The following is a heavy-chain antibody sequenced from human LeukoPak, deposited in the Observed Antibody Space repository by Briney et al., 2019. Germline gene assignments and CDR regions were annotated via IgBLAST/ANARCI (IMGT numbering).Heavy chain of an antibody. CDR3: ARSRTYVVVVVAATSDAFDI. CDR1: GFTFSSYA. V-gene: IGHV3-30-3*01. J-gene: IGHJ3*02. CDR2: ISYDGSNK. D-gene: IGHD2-15*01. Sequence: GGSLRLSCAASGFTFSSYAMHWVRQAPGKGLEWVAVISYDGSNKYYADSVKGRFTISRDNSKNTLYLQMNSLRAEDTAVYYCARSRTYVVVVVAATSDAFDIWGQGTMVTVSS.